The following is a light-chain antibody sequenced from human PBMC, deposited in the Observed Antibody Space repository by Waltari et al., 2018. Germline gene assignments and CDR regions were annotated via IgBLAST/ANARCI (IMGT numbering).Light chain of an antibody. J-gene: IGLJ3*02. CDR2: EDS. CDR1: RSDVGAYYL. V-gene: IGLV2-23*01. Sequence: QSALTQPASVSGSPGESLTIPCTGPRSDVGAYYLVSWYQQHPGKAPKLLIYEDSERPSGVSNRFSGSKSGDTASLTISGLQPEDESFYYCCSYTNSYTLVFGGGTKVTV. CDR3: CSYTNSYTLV.